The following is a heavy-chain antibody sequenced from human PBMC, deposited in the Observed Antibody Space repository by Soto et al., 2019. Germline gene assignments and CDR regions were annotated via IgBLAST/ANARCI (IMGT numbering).Heavy chain of an antibody. V-gene: IGHV1-18*01. J-gene: IGHJ6*02. D-gene: IGHD6-19*01. Sequence: ASVKVSCKASGYTFTSYGISWVRQAPGQGLEWLGWISAYNGNTNYAQKLQGRVTMTTDTSTSTAYMELRSLRSDDTAVYYCARVTLAVAGTVYYYYYGMDVWGQGTTVTVSS. CDR2: ISAYNGNT. CDR3: ARVTLAVAGTVYYYYYGMDV. CDR1: GYTFTSYG.